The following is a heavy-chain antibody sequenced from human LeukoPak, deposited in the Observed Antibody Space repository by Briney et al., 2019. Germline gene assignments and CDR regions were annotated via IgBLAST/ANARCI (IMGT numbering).Heavy chain of an antibody. J-gene: IGHJ4*02. Sequence: ASVKVSCQSSGYTFTRYHINWVRQATGQGLEWMGWMNPNSGNTGYAQKFQGRVTMTRNTSISTAYMELSSLRSEDTAVYYCASCSGGSCYTLDYWGQGTLVTVSS. D-gene: IGHD2-15*01. CDR2: MNPNSGNT. V-gene: IGHV1-8*01. CDR3: ASCSGGSCYTLDY. CDR1: GYTFTRYH.